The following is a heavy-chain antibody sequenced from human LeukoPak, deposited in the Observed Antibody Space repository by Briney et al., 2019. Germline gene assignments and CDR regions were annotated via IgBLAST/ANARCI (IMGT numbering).Heavy chain of an antibody. Sequence: GGSLRLSCAASGLTFSSHWMHWVRQAPGKGLEWVAVIWYDGSKKYYIDSVKGRFTISRDNSKNTLFLQMDYLRAEDTAAYHCAREGRYSRSSRSFGGFYYGMDVWGQGTTVTVSS. CDR3: AREGRYSRSSRSFGGFYYGMDV. J-gene: IGHJ6*02. CDR1: GLTFSSHW. D-gene: IGHD4-11*01. V-gene: IGHV3-33*08. CDR2: IWYDGSKK.